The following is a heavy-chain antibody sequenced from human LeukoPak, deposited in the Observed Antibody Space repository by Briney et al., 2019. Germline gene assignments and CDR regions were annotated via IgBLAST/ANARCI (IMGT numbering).Heavy chain of an antibody. CDR1: GFTFSSYA. Sequence: GGSLRLSCAASGFTFSSYAMSWVRQAPGKGLEWVSAIRGSGGSTYYADSVKGRFTISRDNSKNTLYLQMNSLRAEDTAVYYCARNFDSSDYSQLGYWGQGTLVTVSS. CDR2: IRGSGGST. CDR3: ARNFDSSDYSQLGY. D-gene: IGHD3-22*01. V-gene: IGHV3-23*01. J-gene: IGHJ4*02.